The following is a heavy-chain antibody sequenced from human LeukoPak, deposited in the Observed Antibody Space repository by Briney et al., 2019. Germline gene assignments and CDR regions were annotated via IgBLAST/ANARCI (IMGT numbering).Heavy chain of an antibody. CDR2: IWYDGSNK. J-gene: IGHJ4*02. CDR3: ARDLLPRAYYYDSSGYAH. D-gene: IGHD3-22*01. CDR1: GFTFSSYG. V-gene: IGHV3-33*01. Sequence: GGSLRLSCAASGFTFSSYGMHWVRQAPGKGLEGVAVIWYDGSNKYYADSVKGRFTISRDNSKNTLYLQMNSLRAEDTAVYYCARDLLPRAYYYDSSGYAHWGQGTLVTVSS.